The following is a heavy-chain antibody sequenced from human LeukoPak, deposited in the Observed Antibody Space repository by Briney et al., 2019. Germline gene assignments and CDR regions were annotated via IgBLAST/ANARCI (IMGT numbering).Heavy chain of an antibody. CDR1: GFTFDDYA. CDR3: AKAGHPMVRGKSYFDY. D-gene: IGHD3-10*01. CDR2: ISWNSGSI. Sequence: PGRSLRLSCAASGFTFDDYAMHWVRQAPGKGLEWVSGISWNSGSIGYADSVKGRFTISRDNAKNSLYLQMNSLRAEDTALYYCAKAGHPMVRGKSYFDYWGQGTLVTVSS. V-gene: IGHV3-9*01. J-gene: IGHJ4*02.